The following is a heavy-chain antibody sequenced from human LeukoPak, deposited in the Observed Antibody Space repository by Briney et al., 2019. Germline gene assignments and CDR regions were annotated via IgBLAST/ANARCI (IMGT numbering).Heavy chain of an antibody. CDR3: ARAYSSSSGGLCGY. CDR2: ISSSSSYI. V-gene: IGHV3-21*01. CDR1: GFTFSSYS. J-gene: IGHJ4*02. Sequence: TGGSLRLSCAASGFTFSSYSMNWVRQAPGKGLEWVSSISSSSSYIYYADSVKGRFTISRDNAKNSLYLQMNSLRAEDTAVYYCARAYSSSSGGLCGYWGQGTLATVSS. D-gene: IGHD6-6*01.